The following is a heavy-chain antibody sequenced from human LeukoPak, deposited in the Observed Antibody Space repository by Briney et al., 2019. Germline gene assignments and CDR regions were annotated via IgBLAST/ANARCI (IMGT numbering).Heavy chain of an antibody. J-gene: IGHJ4*02. CDR1: GFTFSSYG. V-gene: IGHV3-30*18. Sequence: PGGSLRLSCAASGFTFSSYGMHWVRQAPGKGLEWVAVISYVGSNKYYADSVKGRFTISRDNSKNTLYLQMNSLRAEDTAVYYCAKAHRGYCSSTSCYPFYWGQGTLVTVSS. CDR3: AKAHRGYCSSTSCYPFY. CDR2: ISYVGSNK. D-gene: IGHD2-2*01.